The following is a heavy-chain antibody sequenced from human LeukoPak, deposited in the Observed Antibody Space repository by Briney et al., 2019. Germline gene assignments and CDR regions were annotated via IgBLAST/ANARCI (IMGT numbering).Heavy chain of an antibody. CDR1: GYTFTGYY. V-gene: IGHV1-2*02. Sequence: ASVKVSCKASGYTFTGYYMHWVRQSPGQGLEWMGWIDPNSGGTNYAQKLQGRVTMTTDTSTSTAYMELRSLRSDDTAVYYCATSYGSGSYQFYFDYWGQGTLVTVSS. J-gene: IGHJ4*02. D-gene: IGHD3-10*01. CDR2: IDPNSGGT. CDR3: ATSYGSGSYQFYFDY.